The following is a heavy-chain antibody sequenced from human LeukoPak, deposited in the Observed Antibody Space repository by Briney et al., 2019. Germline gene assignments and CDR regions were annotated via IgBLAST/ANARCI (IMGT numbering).Heavy chain of an antibody. Sequence: ASVKVSCKASGYTLSSYVISWVRPAPGQGLEWMGWISAYNGNTNYAQKLQGRVTMTTDTSTSTAYMELRSLRSDDTAVCYCAREGYCSGGSCYSDGWFGPWGQGSLVTVSS. CDR3: AREGYCSGGSCYSDGWFGP. J-gene: IGHJ5*02. V-gene: IGHV1-18*01. CDR2: ISAYNGNT. CDR1: GYTLSSYV. D-gene: IGHD2-15*01.